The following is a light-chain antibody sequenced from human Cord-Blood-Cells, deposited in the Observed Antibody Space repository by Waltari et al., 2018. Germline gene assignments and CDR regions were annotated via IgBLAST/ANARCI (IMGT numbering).Light chain of an antibody. CDR2: EGS. J-gene: IGLJ3*02. V-gene: IGLV2-23*01. CDR1: SSAVGSYNL. Sequence: QSALTQPASVSGSPGQSITISCTGTSSAVGSYNLVSWYQQHPGKAPKLMIYEGSKRPSGVSNRFSGSKSGNTASLTISGLQAEDEAEYYCCSYAGSSTWVFGGGTKLTVL. CDR3: CSYAGSSTWV.